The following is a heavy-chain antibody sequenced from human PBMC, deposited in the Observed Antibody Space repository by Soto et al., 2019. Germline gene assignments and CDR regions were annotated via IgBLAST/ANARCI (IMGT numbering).Heavy chain of an antibody. Sequence: GGSLRLSCAASGFTFSSYWMHWVRQAPGKGLVWVSRINSDGSSTCYADSVKGRFTISRDNAKNTLYLQMNSLRAEDTAVYYCARAPGLSHCSSTSRPKPYYYYYMDVWGKGTTVTVSS. CDR2: INSDGSST. J-gene: IGHJ6*03. D-gene: IGHD2-2*01. CDR1: GFTFSSYW. V-gene: IGHV3-74*01. CDR3: ARAPGLSHCSSTSRPKPYYYYYMDV.